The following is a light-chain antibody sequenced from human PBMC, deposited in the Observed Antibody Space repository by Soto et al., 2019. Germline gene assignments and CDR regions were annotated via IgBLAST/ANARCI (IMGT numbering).Light chain of an antibody. CDR1: QSVSSN. Sequence: EIVMTQSPATLSVSPGERAPLSCRARQSVSSNLAWYQQNPGQAPRLLIYGASTRATGIPGRFSGSGSGTEFTLTISRLQSEDFAVYYCQQFNNWPLTFGGGTKVEIK. CDR3: QQFNNWPLT. J-gene: IGKJ4*01. V-gene: IGKV3-15*01. CDR2: GAS.